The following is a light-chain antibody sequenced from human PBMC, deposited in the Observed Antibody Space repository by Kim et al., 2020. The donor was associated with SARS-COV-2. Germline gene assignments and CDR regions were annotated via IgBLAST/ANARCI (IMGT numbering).Light chain of an antibody. Sequence: VTTSCAGSSSNIGAGYDVHWYQQLPGTAPKLLIYGNSNRPSGVLDRFSGSKSGTSASLAITGLQAEDEADYYCQSYDSSLSGSKVFGGGTQLTVL. CDR1: SSNIGAGYD. J-gene: IGLJ2*01. CDR2: GNS. V-gene: IGLV1-40*01. CDR3: QSYDSSLSGSKV.